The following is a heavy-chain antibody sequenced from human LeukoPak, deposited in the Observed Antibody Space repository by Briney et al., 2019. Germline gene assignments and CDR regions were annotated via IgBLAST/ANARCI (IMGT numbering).Heavy chain of an antibody. CDR3: AREGSGDSSGFSLLDY. CDR1: GFTFSGYW. CDR2: INSDGYSI. D-gene: IGHD3-22*01. J-gene: IGHJ4*02. V-gene: IGHV3-74*03. Sequence: PGGSLRLSCAASGFTFSGYWMHWVRQAPGKGQVWVSRINSDGYSITYADSVKGRFTISRDNAKNTLYLQMNSLRAEDTAVYYCAREGSGDSSGFSLLDYWGQGTLVTVSS.